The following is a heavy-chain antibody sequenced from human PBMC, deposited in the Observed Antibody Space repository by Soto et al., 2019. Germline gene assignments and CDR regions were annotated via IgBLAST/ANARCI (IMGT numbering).Heavy chain of an antibody. Sequence: GESLKISCKGSGYRFTHYWIGWVRQRPGNGLEWMGIIFPGDSETRYSPSFRGQVTISADKSISTAYLQWSSLKASDTAIYYCARQDDSGVDVWGQGTTVTVSS. CDR2: IFPGDSET. CDR1: GYRFTHYW. CDR3: ARQDDSGVDV. J-gene: IGHJ6*02. D-gene: IGHD3-3*01. V-gene: IGHV5-51*01.